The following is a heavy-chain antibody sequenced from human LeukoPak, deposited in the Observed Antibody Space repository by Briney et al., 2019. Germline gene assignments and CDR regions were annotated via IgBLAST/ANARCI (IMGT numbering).Heavy chain of an antibody. CDR3: ARVHWYFDF. V-gene: IGHV3-7*04. CDR1: GFTFSSYW. J-gene: IGHJ2*01. CDR2: IKEDGSDK. Sequence: GGSLRLSCAASGFTFSSYWMSWVRQAPGKGLEWVAHIKEDGSDKNYVDSVKGRFTIYRDNAKNSLYLQMNSLRVEDTAVYYCARVHWYFDFWGRGTLVTVSS.